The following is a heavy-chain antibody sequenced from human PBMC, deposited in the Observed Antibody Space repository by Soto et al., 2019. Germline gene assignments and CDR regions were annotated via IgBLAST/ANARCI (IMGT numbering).Heavy chain of an antibody. V-gene: IGHV3-23*01. J-gene: IGHJ5*02. CDR1: GFTFSSYA. D-gene: IGHD2-2*01. Sequence: GGSLRLSCAASGFTFSSYAMSWVRQAPGKGLEWVSAISGSGGSTYYADSVKGRFTISRDNSKNALYLQMNSLRAEDTAVYYCAKDSSGPGAMRWFDPWGQGTLVTVS. CDR2: ISGSGGST. CDR3: AKDSSGPGAMRWFDP.